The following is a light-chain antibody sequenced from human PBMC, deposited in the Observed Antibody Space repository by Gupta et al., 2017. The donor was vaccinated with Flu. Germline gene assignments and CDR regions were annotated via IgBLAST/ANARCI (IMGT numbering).Light chain of an antibody. V-gene: IGLV2-14*01. CDR2: EVS. CDR1: TSDVGGYTY. CDR3: SSFTSSSEKV. J-gene: IGLJ2*01. Sequence: QSALTQPASVSGSPGQSITLSCTGTTSDVGGYTYVSWFQQYPGQAPKLILYEVSNRPSGVSSRFSGSKSGNTASLTISGLQAEDEANYYCSSFTSSSEKVFGGGTKVTV.